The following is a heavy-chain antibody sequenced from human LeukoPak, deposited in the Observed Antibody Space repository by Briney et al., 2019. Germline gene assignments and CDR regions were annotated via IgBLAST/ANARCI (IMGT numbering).Heavy chain of an antibody. CDR3: ARSGYSYGYVSYYYGMDV. Sequence: ASVKVSCKASGYTFTGYYMHWVRQAPGQGLEWMGWINPNSGGTNYAQKFQGWVTMTRDTSISTAYMELSRLRSDDTAVYYCARSGYSYGYVSYYYGMDVWGKGTTVTVPS. D-gene: IGHD5-18*01. V-gene: IGHV1-2*04. J-gene: IGHJ6*04. CDR1: GYTFTGYY. CDR2: INPNSGGT.